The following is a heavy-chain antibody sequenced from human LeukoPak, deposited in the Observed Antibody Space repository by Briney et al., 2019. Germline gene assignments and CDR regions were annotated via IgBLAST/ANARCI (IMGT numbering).Heavy chain of an antibody. CDR1: GFTFSSYW. Sequence: GGSLRLSCAASGFTFSSYWMSWVRQAPGKGLEWVANIKQDGSEKYYVDSVKGRFTISRDNAKNSLYLQMNSLRAEDTAVYYCARVPYYDSSGYYLRVGPFDYWGQGTLVTVSP. D-gene: IGHD3-22*01. CDR3: ARVPYYDSSGYYLRVGPFDY. CDR2: IKQDGSEK. V-gene: IGHV3-7*03. J-gene: IGHJ4*02.